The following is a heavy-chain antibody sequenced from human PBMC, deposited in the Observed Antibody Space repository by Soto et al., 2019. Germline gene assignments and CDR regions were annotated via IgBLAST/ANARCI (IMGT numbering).Heavy chain of an antibody. Sequence: QVQLVESGGGVVQPGRSLRLSCAASGFTFSSYAMHWVRQAPGKGLEWVAVISYDGSNKYYADSVKGRFTISRDNSKNSLYLQMNSLRGEDTGVYYCARDSSDIVVVVAATWRVGGIDYWGQGTLVTVSS. CDR3: ARDSSDIVVVVAATWRVGGIDY. CDR1: GFTFSSYA. V-gene: IGHV3-30-3*01. CDR2: ISYDGSNK. J-gene: IGHJ4*02. D-gene: IGHD2-15*01.